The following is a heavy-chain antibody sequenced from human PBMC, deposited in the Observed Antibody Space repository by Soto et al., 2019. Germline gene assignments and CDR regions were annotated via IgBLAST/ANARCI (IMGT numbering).Heavy chain of an antibody. CDR1: GGTFGNYA. V-gene: IGHV1-69*13. Sequence: SVKVSCKASGGTFGNYAINWLRQAPGQGLQWMGDISPMFHKANYEQTFQGRVSITADESTNTVYMELSSLRSEDTALYYCAREVEDHTPVFDVWGQGTTVTVSS. J-gene: IGHJ6*02. CDR2: ISPMFHKA. D-gene: IGHD2-15*01. CDR3: AREVEDHTPVFDV.